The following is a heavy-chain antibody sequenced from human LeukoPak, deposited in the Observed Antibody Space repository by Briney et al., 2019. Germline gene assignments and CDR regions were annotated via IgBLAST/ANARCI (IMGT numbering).Heavy chain of an antibody. CDR2: ISGSGTAT. V-gene: IGHV3-23*01. CDR3: AKGRVVMTAILAG. Sequence: GGSLRLSCAASGFTFSSFAMSWGRQAPGKGLEWVSGISGSGTATYYADSVKGRFTISRDNSKNTLYLQMNSLRVADTAVYYCAKGRVVMTAILAGWGQGTLVTVSS. J-gene: IGHJ4*02. D-gene: IGHD2-21*02. CDR1: GFTFSSFA.